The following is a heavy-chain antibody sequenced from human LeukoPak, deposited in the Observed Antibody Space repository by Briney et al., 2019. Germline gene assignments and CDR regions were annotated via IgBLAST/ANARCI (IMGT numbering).Heavy chain of an antibody. CDR3: ARDKYYYDSSGSIRFDY. D-gene: IGHD3-22*01. J-gene: IGHJ4*02. Sequence: SETLSLTCTVSGGSISSYYWSWIRQPAGKGLEWIGRIYTSGSTNYNPSLKSRVTMSVDTSKNQFSLKLSSVTDADTAVYYCARDKYYYDSSGSIRFDYWGQGTLVTASS. CDR2: IYTSGST. V-gene: IGHV4-4*07. CDR1: GGSISSYY.